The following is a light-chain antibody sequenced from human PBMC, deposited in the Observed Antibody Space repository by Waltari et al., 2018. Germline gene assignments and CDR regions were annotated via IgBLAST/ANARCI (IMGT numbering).Light chain of an antibody. CDR3: SSFVGNNNHVA. V-gene: IGLV2-8*01. Sequence: QSALTQPPSASGSPGQSVTISCTGTSSDVGGYNFVSWYQQHPGKVPKLMIYDVSKRPPGVPDRFSGSKSGNTASLTVSGLQPEDEADYYCSSFVGNNNHVAFGGGTKLTVL. CDR2: DVS. J-gene: IGLJ2*01. CDR1: SSDVGGYNF.